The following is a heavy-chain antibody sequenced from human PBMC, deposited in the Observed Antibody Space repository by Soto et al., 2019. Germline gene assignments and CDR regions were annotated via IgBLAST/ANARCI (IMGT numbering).Heavy chain of an antibody. J-gene: IGHJ3*02. CDR2: ISHDGRNN. Sequence: QVKVVESGGGVVQPGRSLRLSCAASGFTLSTYAMHWVRQAPGKGLEWVAVISHDGRNNYYADSVKGRFTISRDNSKSTLSLQMNSLRPEDTAVYYCARDRDEDGGTSDAFDMWGQGTMVTVSS. CDR1: GFTLSTYA. CDR3: ARDRDEDGGTSDAFDM. D-gene: IGHD2-15*01. V-gene: IGHV3-30*04.